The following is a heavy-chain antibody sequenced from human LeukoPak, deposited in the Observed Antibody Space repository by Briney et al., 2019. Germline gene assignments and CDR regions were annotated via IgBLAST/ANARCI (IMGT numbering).Heavy chain of an antibody. D-gene: IGHD4-17*01. CDR3: ARYDYGDYVYYYGMDV. Sequence: ASVKVSCKASGYTFTSYDINWVRQATGQGLEWMGWMNPNSGNTGYAQKFQGRVTMTRNTSISTAYMELSSLRSEDTAVYYCARYDYGDYVYYYGMDVWGQGTTVTVSS. V-gene: IGHV1-8*01. CDR2: MNPNSGNT. CDR1: GYTFTSYD. J-gene: IGHJ6*02.